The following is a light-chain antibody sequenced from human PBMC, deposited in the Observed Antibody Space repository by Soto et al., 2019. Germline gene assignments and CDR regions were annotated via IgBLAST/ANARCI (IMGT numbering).Light chain of an antibody. J-gene: IGKJ1*01. Sequence: DIQMTQSPSSLSVSAGDRVTITCRASQSISGYLNWYQQKPGQAPKVLMYGTSILQTGVSSRFSGSGSGTDFPITINSLQPEDFATYYWQQSYSTPWTFGQGTKVEIK. CDR2: GTS. V-gene: IGKV1-39*01. CDR3: QQSYSTPWT. CDR1: QSISGY.